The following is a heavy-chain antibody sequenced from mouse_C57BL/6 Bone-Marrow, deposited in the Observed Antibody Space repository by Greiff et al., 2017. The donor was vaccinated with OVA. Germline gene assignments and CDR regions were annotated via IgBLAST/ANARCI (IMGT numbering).Heavy chain of an antibody. V-gene: IGHV1-63*01. CDR2: IYPGGGYT. Sequence: VKLVESGAELVRPGTSVKMSCKASGYTFTNYWIGWAKQRPGHGLEWIGDIYPGGGYTNYNEKFKGKATLTADKSSSTAYMQFSSLTSEDSAIYYCARFYYNYFDYWGQGTTLTVSS. CDR1: GYTFTNYW. CDR3: ARFYYNYFDY. D-gene: IGHD2-1*01. J-gene: IGHJ2*01.